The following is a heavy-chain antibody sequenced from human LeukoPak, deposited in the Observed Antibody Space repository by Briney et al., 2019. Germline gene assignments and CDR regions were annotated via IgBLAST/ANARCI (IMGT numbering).Heavy chain of an antibody. Sequence: ASVKVSCKASGYTFTGYYMHWVRQAPGQGLEWMGWINPNSGGTNYAQKFQGRVTMTRDTSISTAYMELGRLRPGDTAVYYCARSPDILTGENFDYWGQGTLVTVSS. CDR2: INPNSGGT. CDR1: GYTFTGYY. CDR3: ARSPDILTGENFDY. J-gene: IGHJ4*02. V-gene: IGHV1-2*02. D-gene: IGHD3-9*01.